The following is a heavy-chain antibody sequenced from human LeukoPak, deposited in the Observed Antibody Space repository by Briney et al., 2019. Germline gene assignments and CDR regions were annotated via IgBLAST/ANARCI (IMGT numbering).Heavy chain of an antibody. CDR2: VKHDGSEE. CDR1: GFTFSSYW. CDR3: ARDGRDNYGHGPDY. V-gene: IGHV3-7*01. D-gene: IGHD5-18*01. J-gene: IGHJ4*02. Sequence: GGSLRLSCEASGFTFSSYWMSWVRQPPWKGLEWVATVKHDGSEEHYVDSAKGRFTISRDNAKNSLYLQMRSLRAEDTAVYYCARDGRDNYGHGPDYWGQGTLVTVSS.